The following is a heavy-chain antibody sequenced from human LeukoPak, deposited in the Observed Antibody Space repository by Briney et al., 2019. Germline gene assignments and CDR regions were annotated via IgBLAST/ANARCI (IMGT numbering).Heavy chain of an antibody. CDR3: ARVAGHFDY. V-gene: IGHV4-30-2*01. D-gene: IGHD6-25*01. CDR2: IYHSGST. J-gene: IGHJ4*02. CDR1: GGSISSGGYS. Sequence: SQTLSLTCAVSGGSISSGGYSWSWIRQPPGKGLEWIGYIYHSGSTYYNPSLKSRVTISVDRSKNQFSLKLSSVTAADTAVYYCARVAGHFDYWGQGTLVTVSS.